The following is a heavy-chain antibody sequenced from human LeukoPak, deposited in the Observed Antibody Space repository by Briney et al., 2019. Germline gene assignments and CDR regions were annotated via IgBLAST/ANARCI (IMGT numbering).Heavy chain of an antibody. D-gene: IGHD2-15*01. CDR3: ARDRCSGGSCYLDY. J-gene: IGHJ4*02. CDR2: IYTSGST. V-gene: IGHV4-4*07. CDR1: GGSITSDY. Sequence: SETLSLTCTVPGGSITSDYWSWIRQPAGKGLEWIGRIYTSGSTNYNPSLKSRVTMSVDTSKNQFSLKLSSVTAADTAVYYCARDRCSGGSCYLDYWGQGTLVTVSS.